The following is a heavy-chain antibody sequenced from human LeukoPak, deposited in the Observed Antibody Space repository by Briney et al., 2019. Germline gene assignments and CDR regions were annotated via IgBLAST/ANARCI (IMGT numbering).Heavy chain of an antibody. CDR2: INTYNGNT. Sequence: ASVKVSCKASGYTLNRFGMSLVRQAPGQGLEWLGWINTYNGNTKFGEKFQGRVTLTTDTSTSTVYMELTSLRSDDTAVYFCSRDTPQHLKRFDYWGQGTLVTVSS. CDR1: GYTLNRFG. V-gene: IGHV1-18*01. CDR3: SRDTPQHLKRFDY. D-gene: IGHD1-1*01. J-gene: IGHJ4*02.